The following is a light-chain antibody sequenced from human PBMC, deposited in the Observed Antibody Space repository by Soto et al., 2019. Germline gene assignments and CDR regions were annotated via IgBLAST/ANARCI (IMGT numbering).Light chain of an antibody. V-gene: IGLV8-61*01. CDR2: STN. CDR1: SGSVSTNYY. Sequence: QTVVTQEPSFSVSPGGTVTLTCGLSSGSVSTNYYPSWYQQTPGQAPRTLIYSTNTRFSGVPDRFSGSILGNKAALTITGAQADDESDYYCVLYMGSGISVFGGGTKVTVL. CDR3: VLYMGSGISV. J-gene: IGLJ3*02.